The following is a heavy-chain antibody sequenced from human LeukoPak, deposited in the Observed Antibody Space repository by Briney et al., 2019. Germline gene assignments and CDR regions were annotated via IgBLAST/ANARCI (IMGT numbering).Heavy chain of an antibody. CDR3: AKGGGWLYYLDY. CDR1: GFDFSNYG. D-gene: IGHD5-24*01. J-gene: IGHJ4*02. CDR2: IWYDGSNK. Sequence: GGFLRLSCAASGFDFSNYGFHWVRQAPGKGLEWVAVIWYDGSNKYYADSVKGRFTISRDNSWNTLYLQIHSLRAEDTAVYYCAKGGGWLYYLDYWGQGALVTVSS. V-gene: IGHV3-33*06.